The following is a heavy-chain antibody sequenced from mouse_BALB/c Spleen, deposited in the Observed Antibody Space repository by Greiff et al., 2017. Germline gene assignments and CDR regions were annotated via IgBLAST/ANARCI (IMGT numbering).Heavy chain of an antibody. Sequence: QVQLKQSGPELVRPGVSVKISCKGSGYTFTDYAMHWVKQSHAKSLEWIGVISTYSGNTNYNQKFKGKATMTVDKSSSTAYMELARLTSEDSAIYYCARAYYGSSYSYYYAMDYWGQGTSVTVSS. V-gene: IGHV1-67*01. CDR1: GYTFTDYA. CDR2: ISTYSGNT. D-gene: IGHD1-1*01. CDR3: ARAYYGSSYSYYYAMDY. J-gene: IGHJ4*01.